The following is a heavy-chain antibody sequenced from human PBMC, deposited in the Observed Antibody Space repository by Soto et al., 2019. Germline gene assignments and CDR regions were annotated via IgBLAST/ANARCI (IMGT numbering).Heavy chain of an antibody. CDR2: IGVYNNNR. D-gene: IGHD3-10*01. CDR1: GYTFTSYC. CDR3: ARDQLGARGDY. V-gene: IGHV1-18*04. Sequence: QVQLVQSGAEVKKPGASVKVSCKASGYTFTSYCISWVRQAPGQGLEWMGWIGVYNNNRNYAQKVQGRVTMTTDTSTSTAYMELRSLISDDTAVYYCARDQLGARGDYWGQGTLVTVSS. J-gene: IGHJ4*02.